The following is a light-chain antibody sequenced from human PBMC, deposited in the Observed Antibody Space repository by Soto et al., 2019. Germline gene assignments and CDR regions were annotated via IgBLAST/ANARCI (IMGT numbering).Light chain of an antibody. CDR2: GAS. V-gene: IGKV3-15*01. CDR3: QQYDNWPPYT. J-gene: IGKJ2*01. Sequence: EIVMTQSPATLSLSPGESATLSCRASQSVSSNLAWYQQRPGQAPRLVIYGASTRATGIPARFSGSGSGTEFTLTISSLQSEDFALYYCQQYDNWPPYTFGQGTKLEIK. CDR1: QSVSSN.